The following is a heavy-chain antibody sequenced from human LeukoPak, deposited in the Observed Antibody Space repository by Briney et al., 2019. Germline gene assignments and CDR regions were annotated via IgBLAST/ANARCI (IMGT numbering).Heavy chain of an antibody. CDR3: ARHVRYNSSGYVDY. V-gene: IGHV5-51*01. Sequence: GESLKISCKGSGYSFTSYWIGWVRQMPGKGLEWMGIIYPGDSDTRYSPSFQGQVTISADKPISNVYLQWSSLKASDSAMYYCARHVRYNSSGYVDYWGQGTLVTVSS. CDR2: IYPGDSDT. D-gene: IGHD3-22*01. CDR1: GYSFTSYW. J-gene: IGHJ4*02.